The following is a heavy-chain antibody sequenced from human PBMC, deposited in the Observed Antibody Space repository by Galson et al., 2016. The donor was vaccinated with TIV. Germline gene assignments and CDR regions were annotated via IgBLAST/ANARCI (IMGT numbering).Heavy chain of an antibody. V-gene: IGHV4-31*11. J-gene: IGHJ4*02. CDR2: INYSGST. Sequence: TLSLTCAVSGGSIKSGGNYWTWIRQHPGKGLEWIGYINYSGSTHYNPALKSRITISMDTSNSLFSLEVTSVTAAATALYYCARGMGYCGGGSCYSYYFDSWGQGSLVTVSS. CDR1: GGSIKSGGNY. CDR3: ARGMGYCGGGSCYSYYFDS. D-gene: IGHD5-12*01.